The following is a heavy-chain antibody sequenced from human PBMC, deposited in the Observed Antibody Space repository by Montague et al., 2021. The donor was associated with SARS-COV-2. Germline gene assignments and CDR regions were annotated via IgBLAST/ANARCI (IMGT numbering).Heavy chain of an antibody. J-gene: IGHJ6*02. D-gene: IGHD6-13*01. CDR3: ASGRMVPYSSSWTTPYYYYGMDV. CDR1: GDSVSRNSAA. Sequence: CAISGDSVSRNSAAWNWIRQSPSRGLEWLGRTYYRSKWYNDYAVXVKXRITINPDTSKNQFSLQLNSVTPEDTAVYYCASGRMVPYSSSWTTPYYYYGMDVWGQGTTVTVSS. CDR2: TYYRSKWYN. V-gene: IGHV6-1*01.